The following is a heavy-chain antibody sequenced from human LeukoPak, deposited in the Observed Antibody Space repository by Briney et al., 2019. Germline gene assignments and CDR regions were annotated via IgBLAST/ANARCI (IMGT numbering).Heavy chain of an antibody. D-gene: IGHD5-24*01. CDR3: ARGGGGYNYEQFDP. CDR2: ISYDGSNK. V-gene: IGHV3-30-3*01. CDR1: GFTFSSYA. Sequence: GGSLRLSCAASGFTFSSYAMHWVRQAPGKGLEWAAVISYDGSNKYYADSVKGRFTISRDNSKNTLYLQMNSLRAEDTAVYYCARGGGGYNYEQFDPWGQGTLVTVSS. J-gene: IGHJ5*02.